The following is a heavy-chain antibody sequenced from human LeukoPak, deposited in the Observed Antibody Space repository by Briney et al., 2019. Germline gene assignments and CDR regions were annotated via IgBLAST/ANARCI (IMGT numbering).Heavy chain of an antibody. CDR3: ARDRPYYDILTGYPNWFDP. J-gene: IGHJ5*02. D-gene: IGHD3-9*01. CDR2: ISSSRSTI. V-gene: IGHV3-48*02. CDR1: GFTFSTYG. Sequence: SGGSLRPSCAASGFTFSTYGMNWVRQAPGKGLEWVSYISSSRSTIYYADSVKGRFTISRDNVKNSLFLQMNGLRDEDTAVYYCARDRPYYDILTGYPNWFDPWGQGTLVTVSS.